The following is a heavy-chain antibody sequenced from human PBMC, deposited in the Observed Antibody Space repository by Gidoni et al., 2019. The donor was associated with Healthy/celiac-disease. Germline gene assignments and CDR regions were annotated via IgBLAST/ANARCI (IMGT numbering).Heavy chain of an antibody. CDR1: VFTFSSYA. CDR2: ISGSGGST. J-gene: IGHJ4*02. D-gene: IGHD1-26*01. Sequence: EVQLLESGGGLVQPGGSLRLSCAASVFTFSSYAMSWVRQAPGTGLEWISGISGSGGSTYYADSVKGRFTISRDNSKNTLYLQMNSLRAEDTAVYYCAKGSPFWWELPHDWGQGTLVTVSS. V-gene: IGHV3-23*01. CDR3: AKGSPFWWELPHD.